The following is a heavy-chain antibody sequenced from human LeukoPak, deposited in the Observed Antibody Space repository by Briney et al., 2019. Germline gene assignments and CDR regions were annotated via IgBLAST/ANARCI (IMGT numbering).Heavy chain of an antibody. CDR2: INPTGGSA. D-gene: IGHD3-10*01. Sequence: ASVKVSCKTSGYTFTDFSVHWVRQAPGQGLEWMGIINPTGGSAGFAQKFQGRVTMTRDMSTSTFYMELSSLRSEDTAVYYCARGHGSEYTNYFDPWGQGTLVTVSS. V-gene: IGHV1-46*01. CDR3: ARGHGSEYTNYFDP. CDR1: GYTFTDFS. J-gene: IGHJ5*02.